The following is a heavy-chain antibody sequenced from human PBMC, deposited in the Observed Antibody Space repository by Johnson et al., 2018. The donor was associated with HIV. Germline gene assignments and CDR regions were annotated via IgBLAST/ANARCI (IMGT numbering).Heavy chain of an antibody. V-gene: IGHV3-9*01. CDR2: INWNGGSR. J-gene: IGHJ3*01. D-gene: IGHD5-12*01. CDR1: GFTFDDDA. Sequence: VQLVESGGGLVQPGRSLRLSCATSGFTFDDDAIHWVRQAPGKGLEWVSGINWNGGSRGYADSVKGRFSISRDNSKNTLYLQMNSLRVEATAVYFCASGDDDGFWGQGTMVTVSS. CDR3: ASGDDDGF.